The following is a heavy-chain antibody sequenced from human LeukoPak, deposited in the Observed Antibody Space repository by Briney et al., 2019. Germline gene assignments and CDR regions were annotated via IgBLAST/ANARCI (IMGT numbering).Heavy chain of an antibody. CDR3: ARGRLIGCSWYRGSYYFDY. Sequence: SETLSLTCAVYGGSFSGYYWSWIRQPPGKGLEWIGEINHSGSTNYNPSLKSRVTISVDTSKNQFSLKLSSVTAADTAVYYCARGRLIGCSWYRGSYYFDYWGQGTLVTVSS. CDR2: INHSGST. D-gene: IGHD6-13*01. J-gene: IGHJ4*02. V-gene: IGHV4-34*01. CDR1: GGSFSGYY.